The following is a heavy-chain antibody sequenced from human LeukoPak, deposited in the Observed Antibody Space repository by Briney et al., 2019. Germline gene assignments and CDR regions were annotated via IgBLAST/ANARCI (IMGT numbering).Heavy chain of an antibody. J-gene: IGHJ3*02. V-gene: IGHV3-13*01. Sequence: GGSLRLSCAASGFTFKSYDMHWVRQAAGEGLEWVSAIGTAGDTYYPGSVKGRFTISRENAKNSLYLQMNSLRAGDTAVYYCARDYAREYYDSSGYAFDIWGQGTMVTVSS. CDR3: ARDYAREYYDSSGYAFDI. D-gene: IGHD3-22*01. CDR1: GFTFKSYD. CDR2: IGTAGDT.